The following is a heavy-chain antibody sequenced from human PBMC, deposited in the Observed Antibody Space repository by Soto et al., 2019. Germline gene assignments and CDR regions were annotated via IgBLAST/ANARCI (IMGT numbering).Heavy chain of an antibody. Sequence: GGSLRLSCAASGFTFSSYAMSWVRQAPGKGLEWVSAISGSGGSTYYADSVKGRFTISRDNSKNTLYLQMNSLRAEDTAVYYCAKDPSVLRFLEWFGAFDIWGQGTMVTVSS. D-gene: IGHD3-3*01. CDR2: ISGSGGST. CDR1: GFTFSSYA. CDR3: AKDPSVLRFLEWFGAFDI. V-gene: IGHV3-23*01. J-gene: IGHJ3*02.